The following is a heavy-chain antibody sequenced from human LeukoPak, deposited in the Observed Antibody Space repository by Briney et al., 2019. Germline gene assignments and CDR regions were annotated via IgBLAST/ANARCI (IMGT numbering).Heavy chain of an antibody. D-gene: IGHD2-21*02. J-gene: IGHJ4*02. CDR1: GYTFTSYY. Sequence: ASVKVSCKASGYTFTSYYMHWVRQPPGQGLEWMGIINPSGGSTSYAQKFQGRVTMTRDTSTSTVYMELSSLRSEDTAVYYCARSPDPVVTATSFDYWGQGTLVTVSS. CDR2: INPSGGST. V-gene: IGHV1-46*01. CDR3: ARSPDPVVTATSFDY.